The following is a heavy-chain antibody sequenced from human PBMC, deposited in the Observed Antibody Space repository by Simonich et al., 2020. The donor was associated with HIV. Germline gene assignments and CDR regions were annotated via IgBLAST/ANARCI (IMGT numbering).Heavy chain of an antibody. CDR1: GGSFSGYY. Sequence: QVQLQQWGAGLLKPSETLSLTCAVYGGSFSGYYWSWIRQPPGKGLEWSGEINHSGITTYQSSLNSRATISVDKSKNQFSLKLSSVTAADTAIYYCARRDRELILYFDYWGQGNLVTVSS. D-gene: IGHD3-3*01. J-gene: IGHJ4*02. V-gene: IGHV4-34*01. CDR2: INHSGIT. CDR3: ARRDRELILYFDY.